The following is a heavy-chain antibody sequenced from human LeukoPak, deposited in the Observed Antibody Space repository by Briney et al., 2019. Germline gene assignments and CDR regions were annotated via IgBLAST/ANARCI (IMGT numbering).Heavy chain of an antibody. V-gene: IGHV3-30*02. D-gene: IGHD3-3*01. CDR2: IRYDGSNK. CDR1: GFTFSSYG. Sequence: GGSPRLSCAASGFTFSSYGMHWVRQAPGKGLEWVAFIRYDGSNKYYADSVKGRFTISRDNSKNTLYLQMNSLRAEDTAVYYCAKVGSITIFGVVMGDAFDIWGQGTMVTVSS. J-gene: IGHJ3*02. CDR3: AKVGSITIFGVVMGDAFDI.